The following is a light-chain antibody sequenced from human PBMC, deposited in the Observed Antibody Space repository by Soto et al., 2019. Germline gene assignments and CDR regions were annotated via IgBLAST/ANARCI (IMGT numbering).Light chain of an antibody. CDR2: DVS. CDR3: SSYTSSSTLV. V-gene: IGLV2-14*01. J-gene: IGLJ1*01. CDR1: SSDVGGHNS. Sequence: QSALTQPASVSGSPGQSITISCTGTSSDVGGHNSVAWYQHNPGTAPKLTIYDVSNRPSGVSSRFSGSKSGNTASLSISGLQAEDEADYYCSSYTSSSTLVFGTGTKLTVL.